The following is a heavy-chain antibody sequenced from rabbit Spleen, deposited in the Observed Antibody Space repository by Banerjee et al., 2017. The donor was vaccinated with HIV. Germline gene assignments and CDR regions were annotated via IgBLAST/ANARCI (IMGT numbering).Heavy chain of an antibody. CDR2: IYTGSSGST. V-gene: IGHV1S40*01. CDR1: GFSFSSNYY. J-gene: IGHJ4*01. D-gene: IGHD2-1*01. CDR3: ARGSATMTMVITGYYFSL. Sequence: QSLEESGGGLVQPEGSLTLTCTASGFSFSSNYYMCWVRQAPGKGLEWIACIYTGSSGSTYYASWAKGRFTISKTSSTAVTLRMTSLTAADTATYFCARGSATMTMVITGYYFSLWGPGTLVTVS.